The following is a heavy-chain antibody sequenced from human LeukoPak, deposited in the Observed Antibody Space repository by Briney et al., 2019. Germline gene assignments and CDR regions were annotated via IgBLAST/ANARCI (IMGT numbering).Heavy chain of an antibody. CDR2: ISYDGRNT. D-gene: IGHD6-19*01. CDR3: AKAGIAVPATPEY. J-gene: IGHJ4*02. Sequence: GGSLRLSCAASGFTFSSYGMHWVRQAPGKGLEWVAVISYDGRNTYYADSVKGRFTISRDNSKNTLYLQMNSLRAEDTAVYYCAKAGIAVPATPEYCGQGTQVTVSS. CDR1: GFTFSSYG. V-gene: IGHV3-30*18.